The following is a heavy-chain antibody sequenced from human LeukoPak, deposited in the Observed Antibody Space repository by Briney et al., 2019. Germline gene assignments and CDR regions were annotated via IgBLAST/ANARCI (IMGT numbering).Heavy chain of an antibody. CDR1: GFTFGGYA. CDR2: IGDSGHTT. CDR3: AKDLIPNRYCSGGSCYSFDY. Sequence: GGSLRLSCAASGFTFGGYAMTWVRQAPGKGLEWVSSIGDSGHTTHYADSVTGRFTISRDNSKNTLYLQMNSLRAEDTAVYYCAKDLIPNRYCSGGSCYSFDYWGQGTLVTVSS. V-gene: IGHV3-23*01. D-gene: IGHD2-15*01. J-gene: IGHJ4*02.